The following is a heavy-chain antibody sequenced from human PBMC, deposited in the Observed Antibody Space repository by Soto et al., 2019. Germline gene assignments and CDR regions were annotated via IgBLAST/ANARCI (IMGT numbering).Heavy chain of an antibody. Sequence: QVQLVESGGGVVQPGRSLRLSCAASRFTFSSYGMHWVRQAPGKGLEWVAVIWYDGSNKYYADSVKGRFTISRDNSKNTLYLQMNSLRAEDTAVYYCARDTAEGSSWYYRPDYWGQGTLVTVSS. J-gene: IGHJ4*02. CDR2: IWYDGSNK. V-gene: IGHV3-33*01. CDR3: ARDTAEGSSWYYRPDY. CDR1: RFTFSSYG. D-gene: IGHD6-13*01.